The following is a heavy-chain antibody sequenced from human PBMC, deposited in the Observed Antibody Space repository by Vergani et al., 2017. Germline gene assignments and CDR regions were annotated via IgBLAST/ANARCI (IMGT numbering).Heavy chain of an antibody. V-gene: IGHV3-48*01. D-gene: IGHD1-1*01. CDR3: ATKSCGTPGCQIGYFRE. J-gene: IGHJ1*01. Sequence: EVRLAESGGGLVQPGGSLRLSCAVSGFTFTSYSMNWVRQAPGKGLEWVSYISGVGDTINYADSVKGRFTISRDNSKSTLYLQMNSLRTEDTSVYYCATKSCGTPGCQIGYFREWGQGTLVTVSS. CDR1: GFTFTSYS. CDR2: ISGVGDTI.